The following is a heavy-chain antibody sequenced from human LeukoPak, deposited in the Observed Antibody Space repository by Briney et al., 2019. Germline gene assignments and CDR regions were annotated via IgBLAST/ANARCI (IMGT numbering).Heavy chain of an antibody. Sequence: GESLKISFQTSGFTFTTHWIAWVRQMPGEGLELMGIIFPGDSDTNYSPSFQGQVTISADKSTNTAYLQWSSLKASDTAMYYCARYYFWTGSYFFDYWGQGTLVTVSS. CDR1: GFTFTTHW. CDR3: ARYYFWTGSYFFDY. D-gene: IGHD3/OR15-3a*01. J-gene: IGHJ4*02. V-gene: IGHV5-51*01. CDR2: IFPGDSDT.